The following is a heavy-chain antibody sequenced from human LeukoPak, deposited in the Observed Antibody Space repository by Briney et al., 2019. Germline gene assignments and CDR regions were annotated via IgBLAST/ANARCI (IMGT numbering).Heavy chain of an antibody. CDR3: ARVGPFFGYCGGDCSPSVVRLFFDY. J-gene: IGHJ4*02. CDR1: GGSISSGSYY. V-gene: IGHV4-39*07. CDR2: INHSGST. D-gene: IGHD2-21*02. Sequence: SETLSLTCTVSGGSISSGSYYWSWIRQPPGKGLEWIGEINHSGSTNYNPSLKSRVTISVDTSKNQFSLKLSSVTAADTAVYYCARVGPFFGYCGGDCSPSVVRLFFDYWGQGTLVTVSS.